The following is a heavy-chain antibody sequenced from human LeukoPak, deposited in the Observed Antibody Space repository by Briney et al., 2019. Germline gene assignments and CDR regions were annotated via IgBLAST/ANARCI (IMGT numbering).Heavy chain of an antibody. CDR3: AKDLYLTGCSFDY. CDR2: ISYDGSNK. V-gene: IGHV3-30*18. Sequence: PGRSLRLSCAASGFTFSSYGMHWVRQAPGKGLEWVAVISYDGSNKYYADSVKGRFTISRDNSKNTLYLQMNSLRAEDTAVYYCAKDLYLTGCSFDYWGQGTLVTVSS. J-gene: IGHJ4*02. D-gene: IGHD3-9*01. CDR1: GFTFSSYG.